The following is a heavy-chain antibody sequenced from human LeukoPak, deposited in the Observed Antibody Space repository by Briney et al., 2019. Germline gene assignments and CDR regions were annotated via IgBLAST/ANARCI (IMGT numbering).Heavy chain of an antibody. J-gene: IGHJ4*02. CDR2: IYTSGST. D-gene: IGHD3-22*01. Sequence: SETLSLTCTVSGGSISSYYWSWIRQPAGKGLEWIGRIYTSGSTNYNPSLKSRVTMSVDTSKNQFSLKLRSVTAADTAVYYCARGKRHYYESSAYEFFDYWGQGTLVTVSS. V-gene: IGHV4-4*07. CDR3: ARGKRHYYESSAYEFFDY. CDR1: GGSISSYY.